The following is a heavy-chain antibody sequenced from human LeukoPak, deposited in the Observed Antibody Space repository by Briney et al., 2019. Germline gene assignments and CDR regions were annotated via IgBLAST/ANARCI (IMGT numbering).Heavy chain of an antibody. J-gene: IGHJ4*02. CDR2: TYYKSAWYN. D-gene: IGHD6-19*01. Sequence: SQTLSLTCAISGDSVSRDSIAWNWIRQSPSRGLEWLGRTYYKSAWYNDYAVSVKGRIIINPDTSKNQFSLQLNSVTPEDTAVYYCARGTGWPQFDYWGQGTLVTISS. V-gene: IGHV6-1*01. CDR1: GDSVSRDSIA. CDR3: ARGTGWPQFDY.